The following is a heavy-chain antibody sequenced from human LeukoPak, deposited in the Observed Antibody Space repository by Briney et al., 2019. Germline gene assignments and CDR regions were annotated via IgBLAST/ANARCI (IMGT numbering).Heavy chain of an antibody. J-gene: IGHJ4*02. CDR3: AGKRGYSYGYRPFDY. CDR2: INHSGST. D-gene: IGHD5-18*01. Sequence: SETLSLTCAVYGGSFSGYYWSWIRQPPGKGLEWIGEINHSGSTNYNPSLKSRVTISVDTSKNQFSLKLSSVTAADTAVYYCAGKRGYSYGYRPFDYWGQGTLVTVSS. V-gene: IGHV4-34*01. CDR1: GGSFSGYY.